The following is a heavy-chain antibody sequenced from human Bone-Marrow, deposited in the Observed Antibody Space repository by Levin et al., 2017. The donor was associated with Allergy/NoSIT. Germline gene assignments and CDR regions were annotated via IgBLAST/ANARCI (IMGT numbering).Heavy chain of an antibody. CDR3: ARDFGAYDYIWGSYRYTYFDY. CDR1: GFTFSSYS. V-gene: IGHV3-21*01. D-gene: IGHD3-16*02. CDR2: ISSSSSYI. J-gene: IGHJ4*02. Sequence: GGSLRLSCAASGFTFSSYSMNWVRQAPGKGLEWVSSISSSSSYIYYADSVKGRFTISRDNAKNSLYLQMNSLRAEDTAVYYCARDFGAYDYIWGSYRYTYFDYWGQGTLVTVSS.